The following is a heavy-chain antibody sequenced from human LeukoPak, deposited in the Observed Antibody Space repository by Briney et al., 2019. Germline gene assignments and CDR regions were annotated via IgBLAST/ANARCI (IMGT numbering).Heavy chain of an antibody. Sequence: GRSLRLSCAASGFTFSPYAMHWVRQAPGKGLEWVAVISYDGSNKNYADSVKGRFTISRDNSKNTLYLQMGSLRAEDMAVYYCARGFLATLDYFDFWGQGTLVTVSS. D-gene: IGHD5-12*01. J-gene: IGHJ4*02. CDR2: ISYDGSNK. CDR3: ARGFLATLDYFDF. V-gene: IGHV3-30*14. CDR1: GFTFSPYA.